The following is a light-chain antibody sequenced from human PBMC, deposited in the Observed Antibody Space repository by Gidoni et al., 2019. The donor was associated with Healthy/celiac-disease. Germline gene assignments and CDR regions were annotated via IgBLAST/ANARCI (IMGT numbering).Light chain of an antibody. CDR1: QSVSSN. CDR2: GAS. CDR3: QQYNNWPRGT. V-gene: IGKV3-15*01. J-gene: IGKJ1*01. Sequence: EIVMTQSPATLSVSPGERATLPCRASQSVSSNLAWYQQKPGQAPRLLIYGASTRATGIPARFSGSGSGTEFTLTISSLQSEDFAAYYCQQYNNWPRGTFGQGTKVEIK.